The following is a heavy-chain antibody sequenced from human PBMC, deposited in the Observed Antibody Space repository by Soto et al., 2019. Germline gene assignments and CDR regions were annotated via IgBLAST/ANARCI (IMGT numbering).Heavy chain of an antibody. Sequence: QVQLVESGGGVVQPGRSLRLSCAASGFTFSSYGMHWVRQAPGKGPEWVAVIWYDGSNKYYADSVKGRFTISSDNSKNTLYLQMNSLRAEDTAVYYCARDEWGSGSLDYWGQGTLVTVSS. CDR3: ARDEWGSGSLDY. J-gene: IGHJ4*02. D-gene: IGHD3-10*01. CDR1: GFTFSSYG. V-gene: IGHV3-33*01. CDR2: IWYDGSNK.